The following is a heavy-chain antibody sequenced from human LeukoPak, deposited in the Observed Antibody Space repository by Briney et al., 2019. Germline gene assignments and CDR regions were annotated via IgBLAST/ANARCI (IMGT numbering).Heavy chain of an antibody. CDR2: INIDGSST. J-gene: IGHJ6*02. Sequence: GGSLRLSCAASGFTFSSYWMHWLRQAPGKGLVWVSRINIDGSSTSYADSMKGRFTISRDNAKNTLYLQMNSLRAEDTAVYYCARSRNFWSGYYTGMDVWGQGTTVAVSS. CDR1: GFTFSSYW. CDR3: ARSRNFWSGYYTGMDV. D-gene: IGHD3-3*01. V-gene: IGHV3-74*01.